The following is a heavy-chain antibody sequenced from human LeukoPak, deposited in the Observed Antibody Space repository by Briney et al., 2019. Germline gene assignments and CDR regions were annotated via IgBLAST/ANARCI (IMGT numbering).Heavy chain of an antibody. J-gene: IGHJ4*02. CDR1: GGSISSGSYY. V-gene: IGHV4-39*07. CDR3: ARASAGY. Sequence: SETLSLTCTVSGGSISSGSYYWGWIRQPPGKGLEWIGSIYYSGSTYYNPSLKSRVTISVDTSKNQFSLKLSSVTAADTAVYYCARASAGYWGQGTLVTVSS. CDR2: IYYSGST.